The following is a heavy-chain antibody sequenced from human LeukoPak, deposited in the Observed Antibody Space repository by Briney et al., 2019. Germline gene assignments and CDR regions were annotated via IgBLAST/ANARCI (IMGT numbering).Heavy chain of an antibody. CDR3: ARHREDIRDYYYGMDV. V-gene: IGHV1-18*01. D-gene: IGHD2-15*01. Sequence: ASVKVSCKASGYTFTSYGISWVRQAPGQGLEWMGWISAYNGNTNYAQKLQGRVTMTTDTSTSTAYVELRSLRSDDTAVYYCARHREDIRDYYYGMDVWGQGTTVTVSS. CDR2: ISAYNGNT. J-gene: IGHJ6*02. CDR1: GYTFTSYG.